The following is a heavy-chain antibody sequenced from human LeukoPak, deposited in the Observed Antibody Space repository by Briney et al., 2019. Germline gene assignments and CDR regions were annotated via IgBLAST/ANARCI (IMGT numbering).Heavy chain of an antibody. CDR2: IYYSGST. V-gene: IGHV4-59*08. CDR3: ASLSSSWFFFDY. J-gene: IGHJ4*02. D-gene: IGHD6-13*01. CDR1: GGSISSYY. Sequence: SETLSLTCTVSGGSISSYYWSWIRQPPGKGLEWIGYIYYSGSTNYNPSLKSRVTKSVGTSKNQFSLKLSSVTAADTAVYYCASLSSSWFFFDYWGQGTLVTVSS.